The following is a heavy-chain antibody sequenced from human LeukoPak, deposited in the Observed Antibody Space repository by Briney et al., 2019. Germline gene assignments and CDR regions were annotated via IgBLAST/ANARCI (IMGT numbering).Heavy chain of an antibody. CDR1: GGSLSNYY. D-gene: IGHD3-3*01. V-gene: IGHV4-34*01. Sequence: SETLSLTCAVYGGSLSNYYWTWVRQPPGKGLEWIGEINHSVGANYSPSLKSRLTISLDTSKNQFSLKLSSVTAADTAVYYCARLVYGTYDFWSGYPVGYFDFWGQGTLVTVSS. CDR2: INHSVGA. CDR3: ARLVYGTYDFWSGYPVGYFDF. J-gene: IGHJ4*02.